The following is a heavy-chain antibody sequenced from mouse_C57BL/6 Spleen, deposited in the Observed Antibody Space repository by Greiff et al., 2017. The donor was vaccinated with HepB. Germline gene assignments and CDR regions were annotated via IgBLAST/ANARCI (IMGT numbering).Heavy chain of an antibody. CDR3: TFYDGYSYAMDY. CDR2: IDPSDSYT. V-gene: IGHV1-69*01. J-gene: IGHJ4*01. CDR1: GYTFTSYW. Sequence: QVQLQQPGAELVMPGASVKLSCKASGYTFTSYWMHWVKQRPGQGLEWIGEIDPSDSYTNYNQKFKGKSTLTVDKSSSTAYMQLSSLTSEDTAVYYCTFYDGYSYAMDYWGQGTSVTVSS. D-gene: IGHD2-3*01.